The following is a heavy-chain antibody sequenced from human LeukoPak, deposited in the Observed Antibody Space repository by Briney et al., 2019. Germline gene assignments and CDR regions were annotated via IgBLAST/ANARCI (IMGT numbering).Heavy chain of an antibody. CDR1: GYTFTGYY. CDR3: ARAGGSYYGSGSYYTTKLRAPFDY. D-gene: IGHD3-10*01. CDR2: ISAYNGNT. Sequence: GASVKVSCKASGYTFTGYYMHWVRQAPGQGLEWMGWISAYNGNTNYAQKLQGRVTMTTDTSTSTAYMELRSLRSDDTAVYYCARAGGSYYGSGSYYTTKLRAPFDYWGQGTLVTVSS. J-gene: IGHJ4*02. V-gene: IGHV1-18*04.